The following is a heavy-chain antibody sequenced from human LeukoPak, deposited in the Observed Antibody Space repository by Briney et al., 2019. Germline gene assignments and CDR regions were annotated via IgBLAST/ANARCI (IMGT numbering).Heavy chain of an antibody. CDR2: ISSSGSTI. J-gene: IGHJ6*03. Sequence: PGGSLRLSCAASGFTFSDYYMSWIRQAPGKGLEWVSYISSSGSTIYYADSVKGRFTISRDNAKNSLYLQMNSLRAEDTAVYYCARAHHDYGGYSSELNYYYYYMDVWGKGTTVTVSS. D-gene: IGHD4-17*01. V-gene: IGHV3-11*01. CDR3: ARAHHDYGGYSSELNYYYYYMDV. CDR1: GFTFSDYY.